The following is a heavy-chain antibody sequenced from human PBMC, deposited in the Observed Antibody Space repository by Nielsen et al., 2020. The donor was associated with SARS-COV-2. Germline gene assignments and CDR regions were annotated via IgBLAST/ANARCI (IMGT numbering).Heavy chain of an antibody. CDR2: MYYSGST. J-gene: IGHJ4*02. D-gene: IGHD2/OR15-2a*01. CDR3: AGRGRYDDSTTFVFAY. CDR1: GGSISSYD. Sequence: PEPLSLTCTVPGGSISSYDWSWIRQLPGKGLEWIGYMYYSGSTNYNSSLKSRVTMSIDTSKNQFSLKLSSVTAADTAVYYCAGRGRYDDSTTFVFAYWGQGTLVTVSS. V-gene: IGHV4-59*08.